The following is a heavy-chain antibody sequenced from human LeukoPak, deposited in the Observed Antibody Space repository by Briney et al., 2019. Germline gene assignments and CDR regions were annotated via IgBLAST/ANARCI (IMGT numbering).Heavy chain of an antibody. V-gene: IGHV3-20*04. CDR3: ARAPITSPFYFDY. J-gene: IGHJ4*02. D-gene: IGHD2-2*01. CDR2: IDWSGGST. Sequence: GGSLRLSCTASGFAFDEHGMSWVRQVPGKGLEWVSGIDWSGGSTGYADPLRGRFTISRDNAKNSLYLQMDSLRAEDTALYYCARAPITSPFYFDYWGQGTLVTVSS. CDR1: GFAFDEHG.